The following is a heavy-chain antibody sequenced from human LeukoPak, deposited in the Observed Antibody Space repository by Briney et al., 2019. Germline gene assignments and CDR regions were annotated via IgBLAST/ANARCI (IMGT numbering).Heavy chain of an antibody. J-gene: IGHJ6*03. V-gene: IGHV4-61*09. CDR2: IYTSGST. CDR1: GGSISSGSYY. Sequence: SEPLSLTCTVSGGSISSGSYYWSWVRQPAGKGLEWIGHIYTSGSTHYNSSIKSRVTISVDTSKNQFSLKLSSVTAADTAVYYCARDHLYGGYGYYYYYMDVWGKGTTVTVSS. D-gene: IGHD4-23*01. CDR3: ARDHLYGGYGYYYYYMDV.